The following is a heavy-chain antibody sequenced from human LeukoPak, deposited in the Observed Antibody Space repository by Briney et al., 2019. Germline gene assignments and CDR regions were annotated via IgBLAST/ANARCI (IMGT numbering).Heavy chain of an antibody. CDR2: ISSSSSYI. CDR3: ARDDTLRRALDY. CDR1: GFTFSSYS. J-gene: IGHJ4*02. Sequence: GGSLRLSCAASGFTFSSYSMNWIRQAPGKGLEWVSSISSSSSYIYYADSVKGRFTISRDNAKNSLYLQMNSLRAEDTAVYYCARDDTLRRALDYWGQGTLVTVSS. D-gene: IGHD2-2*02. V-gene: IGHV3-21*01.